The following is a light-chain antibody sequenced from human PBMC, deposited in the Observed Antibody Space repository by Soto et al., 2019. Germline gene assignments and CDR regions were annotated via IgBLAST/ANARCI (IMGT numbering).Light chain of an antibody. V-gene: IGLV2-14*01. CDR1: TSDVGGYKY. CDR3: SSYAGSSNV. CDR2: EVS. Sequence: QSALTQPASVSGSPGQSITISCTGTTSDVGGYKYVSWYQHHPGKAPKLMIYEVSNRHSGVSNRFSGSKSGNTASLTVSGLQAEDEADYYCSSYAGSSNVFGTGTKVTVL. J-gene: IGLJ1*01.